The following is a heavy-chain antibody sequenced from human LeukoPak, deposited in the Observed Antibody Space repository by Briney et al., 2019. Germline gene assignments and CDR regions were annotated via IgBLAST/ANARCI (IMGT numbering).Heavy chain of an antibody. J-gene: IGHJ4*02. CDR3: ARVRYFDWLALDY. Sequence: SETLSLTCTVSGYSISSGYYWGWIRQPPGKGLKWIGSIYHSGSTYYNPSLKSRVTISVDTSKNQFSLKLSSVTAADTAVYYCARVRYFDWLALDYWGQGTLVTVSS. V-gene: IGHV4-38-2*02. D-gene: IGHD3-9*01. CDR2: IYHSGST. CDR1: GYSISSGYY.